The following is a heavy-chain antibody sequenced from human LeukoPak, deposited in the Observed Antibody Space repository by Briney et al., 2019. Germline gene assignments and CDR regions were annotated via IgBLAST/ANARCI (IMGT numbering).Heavy chain of an antibody. D-gene: IGHD6-13*01. Sequence: ASVKVSCKASGYTFTGYYMHWVRQAPGQGLEWMGWINPNSGGTNYAQKFQGRVTMTRDTSISTAYMELSRLRSDDTAVYYCARDPDSFSSSKDYWGQGTLVTVSS. V-gene: IGHV1-2*02. J-gene: IGHJ4*02. CDR3: ARDPDSFSSSKDY. CDR2: INPNSGGT. CDR1: GYTFTGYY.